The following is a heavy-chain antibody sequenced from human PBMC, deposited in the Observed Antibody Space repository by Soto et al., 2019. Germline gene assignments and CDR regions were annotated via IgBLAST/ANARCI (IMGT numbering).Heavy chain of an antibody. CDR1: GGTFSTDS. V-gene: IGHV1-69*04. CDR2: VIPLLGMT. Sequence: QVRLVQSGAEVKKPGSSVKVSCKASGGTFSTDSISWVRQAPGQGLEWMGRVIPLLGMTNYAQKFQGRVTITADKSPNTAYMEVSSLRSEDTAVYYCAREPSHDAFDIWGQGTMVTVSS. J-gene: IGHJ3*02. CDR3: AREPSHDAFDI.